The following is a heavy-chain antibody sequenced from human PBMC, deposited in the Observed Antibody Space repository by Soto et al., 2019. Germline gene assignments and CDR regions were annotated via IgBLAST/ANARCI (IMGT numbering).Heavy chain of an antibody. CDR3: ARDLENFVGMDV. CDR1: GFMFNRYS. Sequence: EMQLVESGGGLVQPGASLRLSCAASGFMFNRYSMNWVRQAPGKGLEWVAYISSSGANDYYANSVRGRLTIYRDNCNKLVYLHMNSLRDEDTAQYYCARDLENFVGMDVWGQGNTVAVSS. CDR2: ISSSGAND. D-gene: IGHD1-26*01. J-gene: IGHJ6*01. V-gene: IGHV3-48*02.